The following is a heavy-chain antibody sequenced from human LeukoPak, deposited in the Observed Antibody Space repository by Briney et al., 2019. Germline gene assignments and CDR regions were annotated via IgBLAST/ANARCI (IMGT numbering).Heavy chain of an antibody. CDR3: AQGAGYCSGGSCYSIDY. CDR1: GFTFSSYG. Sequence: GRSLRLSCAASGFTFSSYGMHWVRQAPGKGLEWVAVISYDGSNKYYADSVKGRFTISRDNSKNTLYPQMNSLRAEDTAVYYCAQGAGYCSGGSCYSIDYWGQGTLVTVSS. D-gene: IGHD2-15*01. J-gene: IGHJ4*02. CDR2: ISYDGSNK. V-gene: IGHV3-30*18.